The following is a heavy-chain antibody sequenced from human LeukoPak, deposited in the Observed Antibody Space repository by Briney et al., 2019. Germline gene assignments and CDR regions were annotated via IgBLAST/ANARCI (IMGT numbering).Heavy chain of an antibody. J-gene: IGHJ4*02. CDR2: ISYNVSYY. CDR1: GFTFSTFA. Sequence: PGGSLRLSCTGSGFTFSTFALHWVRQAPGKGLEWVAFISYNVSYYDYSDSVKGRFTISRDNSKNTLYLQMNSLRPEDAAVYYCARGWRGSSWPFDYWGQGTLVTVSS. V-gene: IGHV3-30*04. CDR3: ARGWRGSSWPFDY. D-gene: IGHD6-13*01.